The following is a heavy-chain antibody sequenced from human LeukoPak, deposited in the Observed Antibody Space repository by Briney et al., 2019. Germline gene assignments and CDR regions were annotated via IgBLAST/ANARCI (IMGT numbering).Heavy chain of an antibody. Sequence: PGGFLRLSCAASGFTFSNYAMHWVRQAPGKGLEYVSAISSNGGSTYYANSVKGRFTISRDNSKNTLYLQMGSLRAGDMAVYYCARDRWGCTSTSCYDFGYWGQGTLVTVSS. D-gene: IGHD2-2*01. CDR3: ARDRWGCTSTSCYDFGY. J-gene: IGHJ4*02. CDR2: ISSNGGST. V-gene: IGHV3-64*01. CDR1: GFTFSNYA.